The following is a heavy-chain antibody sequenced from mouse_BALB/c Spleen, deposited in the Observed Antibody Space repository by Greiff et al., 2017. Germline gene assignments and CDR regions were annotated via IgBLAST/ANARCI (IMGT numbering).Heavy chain of an antibody. CDR2: IWAGGST. D-gene: IGHD2-14*01. J-gene: IGHJ3*01. CDR3: ASHRYGFAY. CDR1: GFSLTSYG. Sequence: VQGVESGPGLVAPSQSLSITCTVSGFSLTSYGVHWVRQPPGKGLEWLGVIWAGGSTNYNSALMSRLSISKDNSKSQVFFKMNSLQADDTAIYYCASHRYGFAYWGQGTLVTVSA. V-gene: IGHV2-9*02.